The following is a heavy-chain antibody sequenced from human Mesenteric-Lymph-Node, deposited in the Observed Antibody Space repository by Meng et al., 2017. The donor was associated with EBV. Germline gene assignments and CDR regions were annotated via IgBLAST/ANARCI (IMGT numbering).Heavy chain of an antibody. J-gene: IGHJ4*02. Sequence: QVHLVPLGAGVKKPGASVQVHCKASGYTFNSYDINWVRQATGQGLEWMGWMNPNSGATGSTQKFQGRVTMTRNTSISTAYMELNSLTSEDTAVYYCSRDSIYNGQDSWGQGTLVTVSS. CDR3: SRDSIYNGQDS. CDR1: GYTFNSYD. V-gene: IGHV1-8*01. D-gene: IGHD5-24*01. CDR2: MNPNSGAT.